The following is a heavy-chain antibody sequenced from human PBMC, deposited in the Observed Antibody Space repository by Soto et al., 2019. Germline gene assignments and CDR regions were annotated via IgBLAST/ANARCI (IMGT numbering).Heavy chain of an antibody. CDR2: SRDKAQGYGT. Sequence: GSLRLSCAASGFIFSDYEIDWVRQAPGKGLEWVGRSRDKAQGYGTEYAASVKGRFTTSRDDSKNSVYLQMNSLKTEDTAVYYCAKALYGGSGIIWFDPWGQGTLVTVSS. CDR3: AKALYGGSGIIWFDP. CDR1: GFIFSDYE. J-gene: IGHJ5*02. D-gene: IGHD3-10*01. V-gene: IGHV3-72*01.